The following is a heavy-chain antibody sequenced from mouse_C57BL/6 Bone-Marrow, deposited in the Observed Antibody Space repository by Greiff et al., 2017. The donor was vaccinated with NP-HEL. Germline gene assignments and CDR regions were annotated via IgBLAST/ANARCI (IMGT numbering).Heavy chain of an antibody. CDR1: GFTFSDYY. Sequence: EVQLVESGGGLVQPGGSLKLSCAASGFTFSDYYMYWVRQTPEKRLEWVAYISNGGGSTYYPDTVKGRFTISRDNAKNTLYLQMSRLKSEDTAMYYCASYYDDYAMDYWGQGTSVTVSS. CDR2: ISNGGGST. D-gene: IGHD1-1*01. J-gene: IGHJ4*01. V-gene: IGHV5-12*01. CDR3: ASYYDDYAMDY.